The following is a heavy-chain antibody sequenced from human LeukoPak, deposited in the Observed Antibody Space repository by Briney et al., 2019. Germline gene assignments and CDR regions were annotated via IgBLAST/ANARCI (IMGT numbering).Heavy chain of an antibody. CDR2: ISYDGSNK. Sequence: GGPLRLSCAASGFTFSSYGMHWVRQAPGKGLEWVAVISYDGSNKYYADSVKGRFTISRDNSKNTLYLQMNSLRAEDTAVYYCARGITEADYWGQGTLVTVSS. V-gene: IGHV3-30*03. D-gene: IGHD3-3*01. CDR1: GFTFSSYG. CDR3: ARGITEADY. J-gene: IGHJ4*02.